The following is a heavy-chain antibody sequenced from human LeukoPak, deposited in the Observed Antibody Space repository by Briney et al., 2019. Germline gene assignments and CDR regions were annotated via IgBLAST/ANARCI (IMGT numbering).Heavy chain of an antibody. V-gene: IGHV3-23*01. CDR3: AKDPSSYYDILTGPTFDI. CDR2: ISGSGGST. J-gene: IGHJ3*02. CDR1: GFTFSSYA. Sequence: PGGSLRLSCAASGFTFSSYAMSWVCQAPGKGLEWVSAISGSGGSTYYADSVKGRFTISRDNSKNTLYLQMNSLRAEDTAVYYCAKDPSSYYDILTGPTFDIWGQGTMVTVSS. D-gene: IGHD3-9*01.